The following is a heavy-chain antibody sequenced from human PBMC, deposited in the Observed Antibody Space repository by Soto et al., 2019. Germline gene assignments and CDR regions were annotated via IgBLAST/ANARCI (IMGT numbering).Heavy chain of an antibody. CDR1: GFTFSDFG. V-gene: IGHV3-30*18. CDR3: AKDRVEYNWNYSTFYYYGMDV. J-gene: IGHJ6*02. CDR2: ISYDGSNK. Sequence: GGSLRLSCAASGFTFSDFGMHWVRQAPGKGLGWVAVISYDGSNKYYEDSVKGRFTISRDNSKNTLYLQMNSMRAEDTAVYYSAKDRVEYNWNYSTFYYYGMDVWGQGTTVTVSS. D-gene: IGHD1-7*01.